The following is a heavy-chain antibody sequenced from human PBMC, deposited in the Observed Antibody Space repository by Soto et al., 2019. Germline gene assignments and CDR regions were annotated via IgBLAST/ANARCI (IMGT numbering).Heavy chain of an antibody. J-gene: IGHJ5*02. CDR3: ARDLCSGCWFDP. V-gene: IGHV4-31*03. CDR1: GGSISSGGYY. Sequence: SETLSLTCTVSGGSISSGGYYWSWIRQHPGKGLEWIGYIYYSGNTYYNPSLKSRVTISVDTSKNQFSLKLTSVTAADTAVYYCARDLCSGCWFDPWGQGTLVTVSS. CDR2: IYYSGNT. D-gene: IGHD2-15*01.